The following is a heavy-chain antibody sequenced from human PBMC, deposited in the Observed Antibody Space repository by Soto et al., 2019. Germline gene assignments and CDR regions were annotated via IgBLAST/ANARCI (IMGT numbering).Heavy chain of an antibody. CDR1: GGSPSSGGYY. V-gene: IGHV4-31*03. Sequence: SETLSLTCTVSGGSPSSGGYYWSWIRQHPGKGLEWIGYIYYSGSTYYNPSLKSRVTISVDTSKNQFSLKLSSVTAADTAVYYCARAAPDCSSTSCYHYDYYYGMDVLGQGNRGTVSS. CDR2: IYYSGST. J-gene: IGHJ6*02. D-gene: IGHD2-2*01. CDR3: ARAAPDCSSTSCYHYDYYYGMDV.